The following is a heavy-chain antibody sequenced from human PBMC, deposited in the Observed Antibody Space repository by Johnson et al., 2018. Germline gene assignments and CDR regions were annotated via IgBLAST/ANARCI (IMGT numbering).Heavy chain of an antibody. Sequence: VQLVESGGGLVKPGGSLRLSCAASGFTFSDAWMSWVRQAPGKGLEWVGRIKSKTDGGTTDYAAPVKGRFTIPRDDSKNTLYLQMNSLKTEDTAVYYCTTDYDYVWGSYRPYGMDVWGQGSTVTVSS. D-gene: IGHD3-16*02. CDR3: TTDYDYVWGSYRPYGMDV. CDR1: GFTFSDAW. V-gene: IGHV3-15*01. J-gene: IGHJ6*02. CDR2: IKSKTDGGTT.